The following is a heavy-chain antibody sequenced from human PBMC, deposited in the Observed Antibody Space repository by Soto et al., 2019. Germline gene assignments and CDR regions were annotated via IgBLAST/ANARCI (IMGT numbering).Heavy chain of an antibody. CDR2: IYTSGST. D-gene: IGHD6-6*01. CDR1: GGSISSYY. CDR3: ARDDRYSSSYHFDY. V-gene: IGHV4-4*07. Sequence: PSETLSLTCTVSGGSISSYYWSWIRQPAGKGLEWIGRIYTSGSTNYNPSLRSRVTMSVDPSKNQFSLKLSSVTAADTAVYYCARDDRYSSSYHFDYWGQGTLVTVSS. J-gene: IGHJ4*02.